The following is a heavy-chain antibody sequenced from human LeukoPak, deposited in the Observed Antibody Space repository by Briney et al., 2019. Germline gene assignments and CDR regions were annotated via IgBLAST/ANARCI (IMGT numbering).Heavy chain of an antibody. D-gene: IGHD2-2*01. Sequence: GESLKISCKASGYSFTTYWIGWVRQMPGKGLEWMGIIYPADSDTRCSPSFQGQVTISADKSINTAYLQWSSLEASDTAMYYCARHSFLGYCSTTSCRTPFDIWGQGTIVTISS. V-gene: IGHV5-51*01. CDR2: IYPADSDT. CDR3: ARHSFLGYCSTTSCRTPFDI. CDR1: GYSFTTYW. J-gene: IGHJ3*02.